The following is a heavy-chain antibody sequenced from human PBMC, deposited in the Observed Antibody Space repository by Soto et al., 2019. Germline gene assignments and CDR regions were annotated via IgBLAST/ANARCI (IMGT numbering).Heavy chain of an antibody. J-gene: IGHJ4*02. CDR1: GYDFTTFC. V-gene: IGHV5-51*01. Sequence: GSLQIYCGGCGYDFTTFCIGWVRQIPGKGLEWMGIIYPGDSETKYSPDFEGQVTISAERSTNTAYLQWRSLRASDTAMYYCARSGFPGAIYFDSWGLGTLVTGSS. CDR2: IYPGDSET. CDR3: ARSGFPGAIYFDS.